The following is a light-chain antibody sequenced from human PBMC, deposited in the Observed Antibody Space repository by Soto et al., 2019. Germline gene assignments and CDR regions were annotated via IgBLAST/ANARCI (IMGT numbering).Light chain of an antibody. CDR3: QQYYKTPWT. V-gene: IGKV4-1*01. J-gene: IGKJ1*01. CDR2: WAS. CDR1: QSVLYRSNNKNY. Sequence: DIVMTQSPDSLAVSLGARATINCKSSQSVLYRSNNKNYLAWYQHKPGQPPKLLIFWASTRESGVPDRFSGSGSGTDFTLTISSLQAEDVAVYYCQQYYKTPWTFGQGTKVEIK.